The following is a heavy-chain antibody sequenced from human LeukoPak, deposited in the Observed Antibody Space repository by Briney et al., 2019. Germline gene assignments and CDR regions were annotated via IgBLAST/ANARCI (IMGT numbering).Heavy chain of an antibody. CDR2: IRSKAYGGTT. J-gene: IGHJ5*02. V-gene: IGHV3-49*04. CDR1: GFTFSSYA. CDR3: TRELWDTMVRGVYPRFDP. Sequence: PGGSLRLSCAASGFTFSSYAMSWVRQAPGKGLEWVGFIRSKAYGGTTEYAASVKGRFTISRDDSKSIAYLQMNSLKTEDTAVYYCTRELWDTMVRGVYPRFDPWGQGTLVTVSS. D-gene: IGHD3-10*01.